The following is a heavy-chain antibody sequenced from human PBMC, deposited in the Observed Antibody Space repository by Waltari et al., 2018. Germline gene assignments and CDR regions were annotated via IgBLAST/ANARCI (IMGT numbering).Heavy chain of an antibody. V-gene: IGHV1-69*10. D-gene: IGHD4-17*01. J-gene: IGHJ4*02. CDR1: GGTFSSYA. CDR2: IIPILGIA. CDR3: ATGSLITTVTTSLDY. Sequence: QVQLVQSGAEVKKPGSSVKVSCKASGGTFSSYAISWVRQAPGQGLEWMGGIIPILGIANDAQKCQGRVTITADKSTSTAYMELSSLRSEDTAVYYCATGSLITTVTTSLDYWGQGTLVTVSS.